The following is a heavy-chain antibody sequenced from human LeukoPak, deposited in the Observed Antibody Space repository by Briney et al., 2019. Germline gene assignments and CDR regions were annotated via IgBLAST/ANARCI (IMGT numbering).Heavy chain of an antibody. CDR2: INPNSGGT. CDR3: ARGGLRYFDWLEPVYYYGMDV. J-gene: IGHJ6*02. D-gene: IGHD3-9*01. V-gene: IGHV1-2*04. Sequence: ASVKVSCKASGYTFTGYYIHWVRQAPGQGLEWMGWINPNSGGTNYAQKFQAWVTMTRDTSISIAYMELSRLRSDDTAVYYCARGGLRYFDWLEPVYYYGMDVWGQGTTVTVSS. CDR1: GYTFTGYY.